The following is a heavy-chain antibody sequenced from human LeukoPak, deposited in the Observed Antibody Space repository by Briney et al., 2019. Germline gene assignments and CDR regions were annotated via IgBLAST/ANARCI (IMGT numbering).Heavy chain of an antibody. J-gene: IGHJ4*02. Sequence: GESLKISCKGSGYNFSNYWIAWVRQMPGKGLEWLGIIYPGDSDTRYSPSFQGLVTISADKSISTAYLQWSSLKASDTAMYYCTRSRSSDSTGWFSDYWGQGTLVTVSS. CDR3: TRSRSSDSTGWFSDY. V-gene: IGHV5-51*01. CDR2: IYPGDSDT. D-gene: IGHD6-19*01. CDR1: GYNFSNYW.